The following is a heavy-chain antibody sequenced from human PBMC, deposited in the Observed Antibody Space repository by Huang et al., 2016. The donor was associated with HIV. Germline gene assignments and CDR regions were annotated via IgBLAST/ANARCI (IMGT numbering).Heavy chain of an antibody. CDR2: SNRGGSST. J-gene: IGHJ4*02. CDR3: ARDSQQWMVEDY. CDR1: GFTFSSYW. Sequence: EVQLVESGGGLVQPGGSLRLSCAVSGFTFSSYWMHWVLQAPGKGLVGVTSSNRGGSSTSYADSLHGRFTISRDNAKNTLYLQMNSLRAEDTAVYYCARDSQQWMVEDYWGQGTLVTVSS. V-gene: IGHV3-74*01. D-gene: IGHD6-19*01.